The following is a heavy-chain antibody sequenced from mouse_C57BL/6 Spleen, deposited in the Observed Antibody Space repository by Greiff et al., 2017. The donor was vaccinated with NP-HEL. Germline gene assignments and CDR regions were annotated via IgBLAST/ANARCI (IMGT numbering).Heavy chain of an antibody. J-gene: IGHJ3*01. V-gene: IGHV5-17*01. D-gene: IGHD4-1*01. CDR3: ARGTGEGPPWFAY. Sequence: EVKVEESGGGLVKPGGSLKLSCAASGFTFSDYGMHWVRQAPEKGLEWVAYISSGSSTIYYADTVKGRFTISRDNAKNTLFLQMTSLRSEDTAMYYCARGTGEGPPWFAYWGQGTLVTVSA. CDR1: GFTFSDYG. CDR2: ISSGSSTI.